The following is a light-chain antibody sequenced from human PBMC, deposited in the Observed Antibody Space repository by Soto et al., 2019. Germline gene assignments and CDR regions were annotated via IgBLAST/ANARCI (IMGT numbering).Light chain of an antibody. CDR3: SSYTSSSTVV. CDR2: DVS. J-gene: IGLJ2*01. Sequence: QSALTQPASVSGSPGQSITISCTGTSSDVGSYNYVSWYQQHPGNAPKLMIYDVSNRPSVVSNRFSGSKSGNTSSLTISGLQAEEEDDYYCSSYTSSSTVVFGGGTKLTVL. V-gene: IGLV2-14*01. CDR1: SSDVGSYNY.